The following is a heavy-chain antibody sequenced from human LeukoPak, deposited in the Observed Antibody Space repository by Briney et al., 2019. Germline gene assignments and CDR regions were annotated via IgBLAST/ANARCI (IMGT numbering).Heavy chain of an antibody. Sequence: GGSLRLSCTASGFTFGDHAMSWVRQAPGKGLEWVGFIRSKAYRGTAEYAASVKGRFSISRDDSESIVYLQMNSLKTEDTAVYYCTRGPMQLWLHNGMDVWGQGTTVTVSS. J-gene: IGHJ6*02. V-gene: IGHV3-49*04. CDR2: IRSKAYRGTA. D-gene: IGHD1-1*01. CDR3: TRGPMQLWLHNGMDV. CDR1: GFTFGDHA.